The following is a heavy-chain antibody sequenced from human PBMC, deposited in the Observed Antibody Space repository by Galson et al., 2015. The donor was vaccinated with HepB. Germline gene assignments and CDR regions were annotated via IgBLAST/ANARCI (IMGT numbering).Heavy chain of an antibody. J-gene: IGHJ4*02. Sequence: SLRLSCAASGFTFSNAWMSWVRQAPGKGLEWVGRIKSKTDGGTTDYAAPVKRRFTISRDDSKNTLYLQMNSLKTEDTAVYYCTTTFSRYSSGWNDYWGQGTLVTVSS. D-gene: IGHD6-19*01. CDR3: TTTFSRYSSGWNDY. CDR1: GFTFSNAW. CDR2: IKSKTDGGTT. V-gene: IGHV3-15*01.